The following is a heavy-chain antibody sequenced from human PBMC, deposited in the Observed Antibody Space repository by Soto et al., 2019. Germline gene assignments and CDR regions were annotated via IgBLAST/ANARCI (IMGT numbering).Heavy chain of an antibody. CDR2: INHSGST. V-gene: IGHV4-34*01. J-gene: IGHJ6*02. CDR3: ARTMVRGVIIAPRGYYYYGMDV. CDR1: GGPFSGYY. D-gene: IGHD3-10*01. Sequence: SETLSLTCAVYGGPFSGYYWSWIRQPPGKGLEWIGEINHSGSTNYNPSLKSRVTISVDTSKNQFSLKLSSVTAADTAVFSCARTMVRGVIIAPRGYYYYGMDVWGQGTTVTVSS.